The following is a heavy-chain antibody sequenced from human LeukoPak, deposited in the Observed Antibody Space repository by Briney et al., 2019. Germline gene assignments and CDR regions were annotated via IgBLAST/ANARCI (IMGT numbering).Heavy chain of an antibody. D-gene: IGHD3-10*01. Sequence: GGSLRLSCAASGFDFSSYGMHWVRQAPGKGLEWVAYIHYDSTTEDYADSVQGRFTISRDNSKSTLSLQMNSLRAEDTAVYYCAKLNGLLWFGELLRYFDYWGQGTLVTVSS. CDR2: IHYDSTTE. V-gene: IGHV3-30*02. CDR1: GFDFSSYG. J-gene: IGHJ4*02. CDR3: AKLNGLLWFGELLRYFDY.